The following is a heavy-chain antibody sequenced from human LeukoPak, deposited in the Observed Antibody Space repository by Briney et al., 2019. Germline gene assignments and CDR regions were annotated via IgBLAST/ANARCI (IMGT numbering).Heavy chain of an antibody. CDR1: GYTFTVYY. CDR2: INPNSGGK. CDR3: ARDGYGSGSCYFDY. V-gene: IGHV1-2*02. J-gene: IGHJ4*02. D-gene: IGHD3-10*01. Sequence: ASVKVSCKASGYTFTVYYMHWVRQAPGQGLEWMGWINPNSGGKNYAQRFQGRITMTRDTSINTAYMELSRLRSDDTAVYYCARDGYGSGSCYFDYWGQGNLVTVSS.